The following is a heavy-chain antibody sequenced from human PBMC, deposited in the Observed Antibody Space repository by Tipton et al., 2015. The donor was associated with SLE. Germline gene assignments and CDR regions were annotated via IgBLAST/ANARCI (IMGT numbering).Heavy chain of an antibody. Sequence: TLSLTCTVSGGSISSYYWSWIRQPLGKGLEWIGYIYYSGSTNYNPSLKSRVTISVDTSKNQFSLKLSSVTAADTAVYYCARGNPSLFDYWGQGTLVTVSS. CDR3: ARGNPSLFDY. V-gene: IGHV4-59*01. CDR2: IYYSGST. CDR1: GGSISSYY. D-gene: IGHD1-14*01. J-gene: IGHJ4*02.